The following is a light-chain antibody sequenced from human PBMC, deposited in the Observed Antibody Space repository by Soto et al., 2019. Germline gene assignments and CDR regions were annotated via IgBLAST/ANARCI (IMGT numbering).Light chain of an antibody. CDR3: QQRKSWPPIT. CDR2: DAS. V-gene: IGKV3-11*01. Sequence: EIVLTQSPATLSLSLGERATLSCRASQSVDSSLAWYQQKPGQAPRLVIYDASNRATGIPDRFSGSGSGTDFTLTISSLEPEEFAVYYCQQRKSWPPITFGGGTTVEIK. CDR1: QSVDSS. J-gene: IGKJ4*01.